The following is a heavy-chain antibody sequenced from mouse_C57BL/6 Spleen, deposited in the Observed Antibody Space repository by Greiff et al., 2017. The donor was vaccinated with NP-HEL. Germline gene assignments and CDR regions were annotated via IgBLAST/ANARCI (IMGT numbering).Heavy chain of an antibody. Sequence: EVQVVESGEGLVKPGGSLKLSCAASGFTFSSYAMSWVRQTPEKRLEWVAYISSGGDYIYYADTVKGRFTISRDNARNTLYLQMSSLKSEDTAMYYCTRDLLDVRGFAYWGQGTLVTVSA. CDR1: GFTFSSYA. J-gene: IGHJ3*01. D-gene: IGHD2-10*01. CDR3: TRDLLDVRGFAY. CDR2: ISSGGDYI. V-gene: IGHV5-9-1*02.